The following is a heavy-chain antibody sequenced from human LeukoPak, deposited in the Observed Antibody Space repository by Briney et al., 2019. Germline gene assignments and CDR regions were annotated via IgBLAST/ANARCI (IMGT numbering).Heavy chain of an antibody. CDR2: INSDGSST. CDR3: ARWEGYFDF. Sequence: GRSLRLSCAASGFTFDDYAMHWVRQAPGKGLVWVSRINSDGSSTSYADSVKGRFTISRDNSKNTLYLQMNSLRAEDTAVYYCARWEGYFDFWGQGTLVTVSS. CDR1: GFTFDDYA. D-gene: IGHD1-26*01. V-gene: IGHV3-74*01. J-gene: IGHJ4*02.